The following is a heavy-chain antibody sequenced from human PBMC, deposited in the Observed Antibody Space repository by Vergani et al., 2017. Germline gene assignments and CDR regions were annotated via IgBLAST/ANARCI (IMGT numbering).Heavy chain of an antibody. Sequence: VQLVESGGGLVKRGGSLRLSCAASGFIFSDYYMTWIRQTPGKGLEWLAHISDGGETKMYAESLKGRFTVSRDNTKNLLILQMKTLKVDDTATYYCGRKXSPASLMDKPIDIWGQGTLVTVSS. CDR3: GRKXSPASLMDKPIDI. D-gene: IGHD2-2*01. J-gene: IGHJ5*02. CDR2: ISDGGETK. CDR1: GFIFSDYY. V-gene: IGHV3-11*01.